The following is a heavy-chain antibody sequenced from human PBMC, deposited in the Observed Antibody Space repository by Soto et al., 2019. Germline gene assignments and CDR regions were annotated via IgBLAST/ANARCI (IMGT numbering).Heavy chain of an antibody. Sequence: SETLSLTCTVSGGSISSYYWIWIRQPPGKGLEWIGYIYYSGSTNYNPSLKSRVTISVDTSKNQFSLKLSSVTAADTAVYYCARVPECLSGGSCSFDPWGQGTLVTVSS. CDR1: GGSISSYY. J-gene: IGHJ5*02. CDR3: ARVPECLSGGSCSFDP. CDR2: IYYSGST. D-gene: IGHD2-15*01. V-gene: IGHV4-59*01.